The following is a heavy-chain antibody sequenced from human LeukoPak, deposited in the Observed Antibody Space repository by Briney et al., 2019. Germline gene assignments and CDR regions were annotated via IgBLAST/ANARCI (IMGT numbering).Heavy chain of an antibody. J-gene: IGHJ4*02. Sequence: SETLSLTCTVSGGSVSSYYWSWIRQPAGKGLEWIGRIYSGGSTDYNPSLKSRVTMSVDTSKSQFSLRLTSVTVADTAVYYCARIGSSSCPDCNYWGQGTLVTVSS. CDR1: GGSVSSYY. V-gene: IGHV4-4*07. CDR2: IYSGGST. D-gene: IGHD6-13*01. CDR3: ARIGSSSCPDCNY.